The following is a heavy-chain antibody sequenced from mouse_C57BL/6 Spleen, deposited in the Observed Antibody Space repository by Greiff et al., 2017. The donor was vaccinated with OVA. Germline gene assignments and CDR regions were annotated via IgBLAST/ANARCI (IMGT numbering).Heavy chain of an antibody. CDR2: IWSGGST. CDR1: GFSLTSYG. J-gene: IGHJ4*01. CDR3: ARNKNYYYGSSSYYAMDY. V-gene: IGHV2-2*01. D-gene: IGHD1-1*01. Sequence: QVQLQQSGPGLVQPSQSLSITCTVSGFSLTSYGVHWVRQSPGKGLEWLGVIWSGGSTDYNAAFISRLSISKDNSKSQVFFKMNSLQADDTAIYYCARNKNYYYGSSSYYAMDYWGQGTSVTVSS.